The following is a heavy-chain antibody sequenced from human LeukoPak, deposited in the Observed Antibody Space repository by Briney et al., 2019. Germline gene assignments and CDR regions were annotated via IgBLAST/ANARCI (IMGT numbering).Heavy chain of an antibody. V-gene: IGHV1-46*01. J-gene: IGHJ5*02. CDR1: GYTFTSYY. CDR3: AREADILTGYYIGHGWFDP. Sequence: GASVKVSCKASGYTFTSYYMHWVRQAPGQGLEWMGIINPSGGNTSYAQKFQGRVTMTRDTSTSTVYMELSSLRSEDTAVYYCAREADILTGYYIGHGWFDPWGQGTLVTVSS. CDR2: INPSGGNT. D-gene: IGHD3-9*01.